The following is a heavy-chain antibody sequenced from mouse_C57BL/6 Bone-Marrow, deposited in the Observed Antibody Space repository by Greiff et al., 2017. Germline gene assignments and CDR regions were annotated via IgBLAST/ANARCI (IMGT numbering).Heavy chain of an antibody. J-gene: IGHJ3*01. V-gene: IGHV1-54*01. D-gene: IGHD1-1*02. CDR2: INPGSGGT. CDR3: AREIYGEAGAE. CDR1: GYAFTNYL. Sequence: QVQLQQSGAELVRPGTSVKVSCKASGYAFTNYLIEWVKQRPGQGLEWIGVINPGSGGTKYNEKFKGKATLTADKAASTAYMQLSSLTSEESEVNCCAREIYGEAGAEWGKGKRGNVSA.